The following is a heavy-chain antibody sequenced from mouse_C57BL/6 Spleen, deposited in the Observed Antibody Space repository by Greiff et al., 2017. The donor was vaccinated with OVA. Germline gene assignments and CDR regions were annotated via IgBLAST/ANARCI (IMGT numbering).Heavy chain of an antibody. Sequence: VQLQQPGAELVMPGASVKLSCKASGYTFTSYWMHWVKQRPGQGLQWIGEIDPSDSYTNYNQKFKGKSTLTVDKSSSTAYMQLSSLTSEDSAVFSCARASRDRRADDDWGQGTTLTVSS. V-gene: IGHV1-69*01. CDR3: ARASRDRRADDD. CDR1: GYTFTSYW. J-gene: IGHJ2*01. CDR2: IDPSDSYT. D-gene: IGHD3-3*01.